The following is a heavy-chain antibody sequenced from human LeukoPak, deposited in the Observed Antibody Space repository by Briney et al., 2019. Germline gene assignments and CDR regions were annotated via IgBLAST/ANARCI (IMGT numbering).Heavy chain of an antibody. Sequence: GGSLRLSCVASGFTFSSYAMSWVRQAPGKGLEWVSAISGSGGSTYYADSVKGRFTISRDNSKNTLYLQMNSLRAEDTAVYYCANAPGQWLAYEVWGQGTLVTVSS. V-gene: IGHV3-23*01. CDR1: GFTFSSYA. D-gene: IGHD6-19*01. CDR3: ANAPGQWLAYEV. CDR2: ISGSGGST. J-gene: IGHJ4*02.